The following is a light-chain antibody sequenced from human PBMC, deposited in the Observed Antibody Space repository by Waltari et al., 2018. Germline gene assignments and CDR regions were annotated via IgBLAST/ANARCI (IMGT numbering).Light chain of an antibody. J-gene: IGLJ2*01. V-gene: IGLV2-14*03. CDR2: DVS. CDR3: NSYASNSNGL. CDR1: SSDVGRYNY. Sequence: QSALTQPASVSGSPGQSITISCTGTSSDVGRYNYVSWYQLHPGKAPNLLIYDVSNRPSGFPSRFSGSNSGNTASLAISGLQAADEAHYYCNSYASNSNGLFGGGTKLTIL.